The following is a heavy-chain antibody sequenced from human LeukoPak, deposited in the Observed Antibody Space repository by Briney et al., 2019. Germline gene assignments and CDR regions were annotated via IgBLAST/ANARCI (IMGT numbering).Heavy chain of an antibody. Sequence: GGSLRLSCAASGFTFDDYAMHWVRQAPGKGLEWVALISWEGDTTYYADSVRGRFTISRDNSKNSLYLQMNSLRTEDTAFYYCTRDTDYGSATNYFDSWGQGTLASVSS. J-gene: IGHJ4*02. CDR3: TRDTDYGSATNYFDS. CDR2: ISWEGDTT. D-gene: IGHD3-10*01. V-gene: IGHV3-43*01. CDR1: GFTFDDYA.